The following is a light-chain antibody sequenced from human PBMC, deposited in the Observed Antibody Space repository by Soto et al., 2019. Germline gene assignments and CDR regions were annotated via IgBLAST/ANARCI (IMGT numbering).Light chain of an antibody. CDR3: QQYGTSEII. CDR2: DTS. J-gene: IGKJ5*01. CDR1: QTLSNSF. V-gene: IGKV3-20*01. Sequence: EIVFTQSPGTLSFSPGERAPLSCRASQTLSNSFIAWYQQKPGQAPRLLIYDTSSRATGVPDRYSASGSGTDFTLTISRLEPEDFAVFFCQQYGTSEIIFGQGTRLEIK.